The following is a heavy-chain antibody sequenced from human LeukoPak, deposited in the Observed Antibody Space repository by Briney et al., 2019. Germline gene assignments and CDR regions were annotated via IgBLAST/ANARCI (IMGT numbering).Heavy chain of an antibody. Sequence: QPGRSLRLSCAASGFTFSSYGMHWVRQAPGKGLEWVAVIWYDGSNKYYADSVKGRFTISRDNSKNTLYLQMNSLRAEGTAVYYCAKGDDYSNYFDYWGQGTLVTVSS. V-gene: IGHV3-33*06. CDR1: GFTFSSYG. J-gene: IGHJ4*02. CDR3: AKGDDYSNYFDY. CDR2: IWYDGSNK. D-gene: IGHD4-11*01.